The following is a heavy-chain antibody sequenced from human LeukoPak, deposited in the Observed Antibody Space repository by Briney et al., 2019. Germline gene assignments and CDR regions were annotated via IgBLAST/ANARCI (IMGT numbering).Heavy chain of an antibody. CDR2: ISGSGGST. CDR1: GFTFSDYY. CDR3: AKGGRYGSGSYARAHYYGMDV. V-gene: IGHV3-23*01. Sequence: GGSLRLSCAASGFTFSDYYMSWIRQAPGKGLEWVSAISGSGGSTYYADSVKGRFTISRDNSKNTLYLQMNSLRAEDTAVYYCAKGGRYGSGSYARAHYYGMDVWGQGTTVTVSS. D-gene: IGHD3-10*01. J-gene: IGHJ6*02.